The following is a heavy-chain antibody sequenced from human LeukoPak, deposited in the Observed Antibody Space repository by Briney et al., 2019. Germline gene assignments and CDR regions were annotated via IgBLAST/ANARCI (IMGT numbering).Heavy chain of an antibody. CDR2: IYTIGST. CDR1: GGSISSYY. Sequence: SETLSLTCTVSGGSISSYYWNWIRQPAGKGLEWIGRIYTIGSTDYNPSLKSRVTMSVDTSKNQFSLKLSSVTAADTAVYYCTRGAGWLIDYWGQGILVTVSS. D-gene: IGHD3-16*01. V-gene: IGHV4-4*07. CDR3: TRGAGWLIDY. J-gene: IGHJ4*02.